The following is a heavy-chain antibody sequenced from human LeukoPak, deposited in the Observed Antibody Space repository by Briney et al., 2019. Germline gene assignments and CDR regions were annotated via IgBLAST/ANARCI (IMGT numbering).Heavy chain of an antibody. J-gene: IGHJ3*02. CDR2: VHHTGSR. Sequence: SETLSLTCTVSGASISSYYWSWIRQSPGKGLEWIGYVHHTGSRSYNPSLKSRVTISLDRDKSQFSLKLTSVTAADTAVYYCARDLSSTSCCDAFDIWGQGTMVTVSS. D-gene: IGHD2-2*01. V-gene: IGHV4-59*01. CDR1: GASISSYY. CDR3: ARDLSSTSCCDAFDI.